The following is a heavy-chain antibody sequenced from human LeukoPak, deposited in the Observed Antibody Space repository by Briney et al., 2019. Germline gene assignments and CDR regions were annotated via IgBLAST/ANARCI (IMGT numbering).Heavy chain of an antibody. D-gene: IGHD3-3*02. J-gene: IGHJ4*02. CDR1: GFTYSNVW. CDR2: IKTNAEGGTL. Sequence: GGSLRLSCAASGFTYSNVWMNWVRQAPGKGPEWVGRIKTNAEGGTLDYTAPVKGRFTISRNDSKNTLYLQMDSLEVEDTGMYYCTTGIDDEGGYWGQGTLVTVSS. CDR3: TTGIDDEGGY. V-gene: IGHV3-15*07.